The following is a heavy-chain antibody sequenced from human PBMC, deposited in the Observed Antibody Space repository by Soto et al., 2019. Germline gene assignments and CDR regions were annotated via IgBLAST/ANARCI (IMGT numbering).Heavy chain of an antibody. Sequence: SETLSLTCTVSGGSISSGDYYWSRIRQPTGQGREWIRYIYYSGSSYSNPSLKSRVTLSVDTSKTQFFLKLSSVTDEDTAVYYCAGVARFLVRALYDYYGMDVWGQGTTVTVSS. V-gene: IGHV4-30-4*01. J-gene: IGHJ6*02. D-gene: IGHD3-3*01. CDR3: AGVARFLVRALYDYYGMDV. CDR1: GGSISSGDYY. CDR2: IYYSGSS.